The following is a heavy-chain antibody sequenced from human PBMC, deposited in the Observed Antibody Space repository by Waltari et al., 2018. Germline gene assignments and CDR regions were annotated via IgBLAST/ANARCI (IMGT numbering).Heavy chain of an antibody. V-gene: IGHV3-23*01. CDR3: AKRIAAPGSTYYFDY. CDR1: GFTFSSYA. Sequence: EVQLLESGGGLVQPGGSLRLSCAASGFTFSSYAMSWVRQAPGKGLEWVVVISGSGGTTYYADSVKGRFTISRDNSKNTLYLQMNSLRAEDTAVYYCAKRIAAPGSTYYFDYWGQGTLVTVSS. CDR2: ISGSGGTT. J-gene: IGHJ4*02. D-gene: IGHD6-13*01.